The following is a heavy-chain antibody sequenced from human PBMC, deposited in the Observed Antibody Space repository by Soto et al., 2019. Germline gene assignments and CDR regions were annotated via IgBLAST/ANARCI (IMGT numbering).Heavy chain of an antibody. CDR1: GYTFTIYD. CDR3: EVASKYYFDY. Sequence: ASVKVSCTDSGYTFTIYDINWVRQATGQGLEWMGWMNPNSGNTGYAQKFQGRVTMTRNTSISTAYMELSSLRSEDTAVYYCEVASKYYFDYWGQGTLVTVSS. CDR2: MNPNSGNT. D-gene: IGHD5-12*01. V-gene: IGHV1-8*01. J-gene: IGHJ4*02.